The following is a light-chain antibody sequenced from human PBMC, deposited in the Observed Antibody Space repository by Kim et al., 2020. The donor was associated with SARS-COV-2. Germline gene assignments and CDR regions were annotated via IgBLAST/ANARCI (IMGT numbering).Light chain of an antibody. CDR1: ESINSW. Sequence: DIQMTQSPSTLSASVGDRVTITCRASESINSWLAWYQQRPEKAPKFLIYEASSLESGVPSSISGSGSGTETTLTIHSLRPDDFATCSCQHHETLTFGQGTKVDIK. CDR2: EAS. V-gene: IGKV1-5*03. CDR3: QHHETLT. J-gene: IGKJ1*01.